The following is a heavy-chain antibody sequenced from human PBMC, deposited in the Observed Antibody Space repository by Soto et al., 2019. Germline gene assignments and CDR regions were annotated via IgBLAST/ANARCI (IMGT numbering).Heavy chain of an antibody. CDR3: ARVCYLRDSRELWYFDY. D-gene: IGHD3-9*01. J-gene: IGHJ4*02. CDR1: GGSIISSNW. Sequence: SETLSLTCAVSGGSIISSNWWSWVRHPPGKGLEWIGEIYHSGSTDYNPSLKSRVTISVDKSKNQFSLKLSSVTAADTAVYYCARVCYLRDSRELWYFDYWGQGTLVTVSS. CDR2: IYHSGST. V-gene: IGHV4-4*02.